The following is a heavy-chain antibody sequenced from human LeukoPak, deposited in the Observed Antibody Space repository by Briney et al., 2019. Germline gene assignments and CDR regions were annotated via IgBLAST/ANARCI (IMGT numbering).Heavy chain of an antibody. CDR2: IYYSGII. CDR3: ARDPGGSGPFHT. Sequence: PSETLSLTCTVSGGSISTSYWSWMRQPPGKGLEWIADIYYSGIINYNPSLTSRVTISFDTYKNQLSLRLSSMTAADTAVYYCARDPGGSGPFHTWGQGTLVTVSS. CDR1: GGSISTSY. D-gene: IGHD3-10*01. J-gene: IGHJ5*02. V-gene: IGHV4-59*01.